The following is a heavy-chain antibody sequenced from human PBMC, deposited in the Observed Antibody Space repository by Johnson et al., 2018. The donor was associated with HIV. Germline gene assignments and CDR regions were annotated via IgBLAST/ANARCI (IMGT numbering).Heavy chain of an antibody. J-gene: IGHJ3*02. D-gene: IGHD3-22*01. CDR3: AKDSTPTMIVVVISAFDI. V-gene: IGHV3-33*06. Sequence: QVQLVESGGGVVQPGRSLRLSCAASGFTFSNYGMHWVRQAPGKGLEWVAVIWFDGSNKYYADSVKGRFTSSRDNSRNTLYLQMDSLRAEDTAVYYCAKDSTPTMIVVVISAFDIWGQGTMVTVSS. CDR2: IWFDGSNK. CDR1: GFTFSNYG.